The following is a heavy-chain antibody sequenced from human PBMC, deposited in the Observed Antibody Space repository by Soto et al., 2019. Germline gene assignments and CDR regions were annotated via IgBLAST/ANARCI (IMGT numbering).Heavy chain of an antibody. CDR2: ITSRSDYI. D-gene: IGHD5-12*01. J-gene: IGHJ4*02. CDR1: GFTFSAYS. V-gene: IGHV3-21*01. CDR3: ARVDGYTYPNDY. Sequence: PWGSLRLSCAASGFTFSAYSMSWDRQAPGKGLEWVSSITSRSDYIYYADSLKGRFTISRDNAKISLYLQMHSLRAEDTAFYYCARVDGYTYPNDYWGQGTLVTVSS.